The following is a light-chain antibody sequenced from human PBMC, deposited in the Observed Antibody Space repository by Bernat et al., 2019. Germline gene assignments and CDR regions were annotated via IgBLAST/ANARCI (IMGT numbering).Light chain of an antibody. J-gene: IGKJ4*01. Sequence: DIQMTQSPSSLSASVGDRVTITCRATQAISKYLAWAQQKPGKAPKSLIYGASTLFSGVPSRFSGSGSETDFTLTISSLQPEDSATYYCQQYDRYPLAFGGGTKVEVK. V-gene: IGKV1-16*01. CDR1: QAISKY. CDR2: GAS. CDR3: QQYDRYPLA.